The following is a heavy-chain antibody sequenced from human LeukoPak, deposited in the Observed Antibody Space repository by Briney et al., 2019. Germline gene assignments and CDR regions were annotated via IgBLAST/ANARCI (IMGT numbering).Heavy chain of an antibody. CDR3: ARGTLVEMGPQDY. CDR1: GGSISSHY. V-gene: IGHV4-59*11. CDR2: IYYSGST. Sequence: PSETLSLTCTVSGGSISSHYWSWIRQPPGKGLEWIGYIYYSGSTNYNPSLKSRVTISVDTSKNQFSLKLSSVIAADTAVYYCARGTLVEMGPQDYWGQGTLVTVSS. D-gene: IGHD5-24*01. J-gene: IGHJ4*02.